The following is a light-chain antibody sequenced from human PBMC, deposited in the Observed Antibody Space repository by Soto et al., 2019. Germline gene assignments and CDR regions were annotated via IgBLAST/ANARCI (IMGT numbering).Light chain of an antibody. CDR3: AAWDDRLNGRV. V-gene: IGLV1-44*01. J-gene: IGLJ2*01. CDR2: SNI. CDR1: SSNIGSNS. Sequence: QSVLTQPPSASGTPGQRVSISCSGGSSNIGSNSVNWYQQLPGTAPKLLIYSNIQRPSGVPDRFSGSKSGTSASLAISGLQSEDEADYYCAAWDDRLNGRVFGGGTTLTVL.